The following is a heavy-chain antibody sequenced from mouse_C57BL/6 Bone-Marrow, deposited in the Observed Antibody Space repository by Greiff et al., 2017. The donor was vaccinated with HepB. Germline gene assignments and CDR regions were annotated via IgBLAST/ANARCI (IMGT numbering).Heavy chain of an antibody. CDR2: IHPNSGST. CDR3: ARSAIYYFDY. CDR1: GYTFTSYW. Sequence: QVQLQQPGAELVKPGASVKLSCKASGYTFTSYWMHWVKQRPGQGLEWIGMIHPNSGSTNYNQKFKGKSTLTVDKSSSTAYMQLSSLTSEDSAVYYCARSAIYYFDYWGQGTTLTVSS. V-gene: IGHV1-64*01. J-gene: IGHJ2*01.